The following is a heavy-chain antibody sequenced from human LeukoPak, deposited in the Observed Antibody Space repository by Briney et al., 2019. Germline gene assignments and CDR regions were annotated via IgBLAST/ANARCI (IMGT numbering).Heavy chain of an antibody. J-gene: IGHJ4*02. D-gene: IGHD1-26*01. Sequence: GGSLRLSCAASGFPFSSFSINWVRQAPGKGLEWVSYISPSSSTIDYADSVKGRFTISRDNSKNTLYLQMNSLRAEDTAVYYCAKVEEWELLSYPFDYWGQGTLVTVSS. CDR3: AKVEEWELLSYPFDY. V-gene: IGHV3-48*01. CDR1: GFPFSSFS. CDR2: ISPSSSTI.